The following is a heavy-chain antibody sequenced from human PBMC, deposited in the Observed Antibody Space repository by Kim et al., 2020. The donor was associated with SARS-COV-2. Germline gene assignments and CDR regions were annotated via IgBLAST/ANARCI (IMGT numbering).Heavy chain of an antibody. V-gene: IGHV3-48*03. D-gene: IGHD3-16*01. CDR3: ARGIRSTPPLWDYYGMDV. CDR2: ISSSGSTI. Sequence: GGSLRLSCAASGFTFSSYEMNWVRQAPGKGLEWVSYISSSGSTIYYADPVKGRFTISRDNAKTSLYLQMNSLRAEDTAVYYCARGIRSTPPLWDYYGMDVWGAGNPVTVSS. J-gene: IGHJ6*04. CDR1: GFTFSSYE.